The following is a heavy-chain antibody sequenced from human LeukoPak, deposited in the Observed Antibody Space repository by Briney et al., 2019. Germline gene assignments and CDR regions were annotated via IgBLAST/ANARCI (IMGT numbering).Heavy chain of an antibody. J-gene: IGHJ1*01. D-gene: IGHD2-21*02. CDR3: TSWGDTTAEYFQR. Sequence: PGGSLRLSCAASGFTFSTYSMNWVRQAPGKGLEWVSAISGGSSYIYYADSVKGRFTISRDNAQNSMYLQMNSLRVEDTAVYYCTSWGDTTAEYFQRWGQGTLVTVSS. CDR2: ISGGSSYI. CDR1: GFTFSTYS. V-gene: IGHV3-21*01.